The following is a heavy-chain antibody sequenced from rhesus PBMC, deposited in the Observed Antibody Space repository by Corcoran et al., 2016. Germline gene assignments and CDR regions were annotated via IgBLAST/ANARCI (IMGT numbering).Heavy chain of an antibody. CDR3: ARDSTIAAGRGFDY. D-gene: IGHD6-13*01. V-gene: IGHV4-106*01. CDR1: GGSIRDRYY. J-gene: IGHJ4*01. CDR2: IYGSDWST. Sequence: QVQLQESGPGLVKPSETLSLTCTVSGGSIRDRYYWNWLRQPPGKGLEWRGRIYGSDWSTSNKPALKSRCTISIDSTKNQFSQKLSSVTAADTAVYYCARDSTIAAGRGFDYWGQGVLVTVSS.